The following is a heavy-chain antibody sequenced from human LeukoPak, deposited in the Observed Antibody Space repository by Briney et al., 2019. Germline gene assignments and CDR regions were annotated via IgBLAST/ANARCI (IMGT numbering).Heavy chain of an antibody. Sequence: TSETLSLACTVSGGSISSSSYYWGWIRQPPGKGLEWIGSIYYSGSTYYNPSLKSRVTISVDTSKNQFSLKLSSVTAADTAVYYCAKGIDYYYYMDVWGKGTTVTVSS. CDR1: GGSISSSSYY. V-gene: IGHV4-39*07. J-gene: IGHJ6*03. CDR3: AKGIDYYYYMDV. CDR2: IYYSGST. D-gene: IGHD2-15*01.